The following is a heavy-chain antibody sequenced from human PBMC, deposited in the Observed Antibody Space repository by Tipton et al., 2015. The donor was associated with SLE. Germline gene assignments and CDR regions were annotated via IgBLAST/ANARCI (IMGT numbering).Heavy chain of an antibody. CDR2: IWYDGSNE. D-gene: IGHD6-6*01. CDR1: GITFSSYG. Sequence: SLRLSCGTSGITFSSYGMHWVRQAPGKGLEWVAVIWYDGSNEYYADSVRGRFTISRDNSKDTLYLQMNSLRVEDTAVYYCAREGGQLVRGYLDYWGQGTLVTVSS. V-gene: IGHV3-33*01. J-gene: IGHJ4*02. CDR3: AREGGQLVRGYLDY.